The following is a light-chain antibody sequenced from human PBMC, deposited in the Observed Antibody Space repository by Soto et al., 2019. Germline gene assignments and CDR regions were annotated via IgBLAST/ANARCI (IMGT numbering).Light chain of an antibody. J-gene: IGKJ4*01. V-gene: IGKV1-33*01. CDR2: GAS. CDR1: QYIGTY. CDR3: QQYDNIILS. Sequence: IRLTQSPTSLTASVGDRVTITCQASQYIGTYLNWYQQKPGEAPRLLISGASNLEPGVPSRFSGSESGADFTFIISSLQPEDVATYSCQQYDNIILSFGGGTNVEI.